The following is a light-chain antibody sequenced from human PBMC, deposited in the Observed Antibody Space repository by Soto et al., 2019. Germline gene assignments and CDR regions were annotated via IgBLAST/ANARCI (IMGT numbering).Light chain of an antibody. CDR3: QSFDTRLNTVV. CDR1: SSNIGADYD. CDR2: GNK. Sequence: QSVVTQPPSVSGAPGQRVTISCTGSSSNIGADYDVHWYQHFPGRAPKLLIYGNKNRPSGVPDRFSGTKSGTSASLDITSLQAEDEADYYCQSFDTRLNTVVFGGGTKLTVL. J-gene: IGLJ2*01. V-gene: IGLV1-40*01.